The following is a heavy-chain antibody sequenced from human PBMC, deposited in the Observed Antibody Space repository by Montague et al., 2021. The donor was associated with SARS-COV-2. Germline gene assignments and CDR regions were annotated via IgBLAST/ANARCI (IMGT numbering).Heavy chain of an antibody. CDR1: GFTFSSHW. V-gene: IGHV3-21*01. D-gene: IGHD5-18*01. Sequence: SLRLSCAASGFTFSSHWMHWVRQAPGKGLEWVSSISTSSSYIYYADSVKGRFTISRDNAKNSLYLQMNSLRAEDTAVYYCANLYSYGSWGQGTLVTVSS. CDR2: ISTSSSYI. J-gene: IGHJ4*02. CDR3: ANLYSYGS.